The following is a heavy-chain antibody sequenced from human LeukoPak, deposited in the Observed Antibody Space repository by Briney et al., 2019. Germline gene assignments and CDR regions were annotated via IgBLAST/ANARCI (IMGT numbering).Heavy chain of an antibody. V-gene: IGHV3-48*04. CDR1: GFTFSKHA. D-gene: IGHD3-22*01. CDR3: AREEDTMIAGGY. Sequence: GGSLRLSCETSGFTFSKHALNWVRQAPGKGLEWVSYISSRTGTIHYTDSVKGRFTISTDNAKNSLYLQMNSLRAEDTAVYYCAREEDTMIAGGYWGQGTLVTVSS. J-gene: IGHJ4*02. CDR2: ISSRTGTI.